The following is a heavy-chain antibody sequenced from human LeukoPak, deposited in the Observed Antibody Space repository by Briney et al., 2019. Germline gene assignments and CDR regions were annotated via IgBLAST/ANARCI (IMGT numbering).Heavy chain of an antibody. Sequence: PSETLSLTCTVSGGSISSYYWSWIRQPAGKGLEWIGRIYTSGSTNYNPSLKSRVTMSVDTSKNQFSLKLSSVTAADTAVYYCARAVVLRYFDWLEQAFDIWGQGTMVTVSS. D-gene: IGHD3-9*01. CDR3: ARAVVLRYFDWLEQAFDI. J-gene: IGHJ3*02. CDR1: GGSISSYY. V-gene: IGHV4-4*07. CDR2: IYTSGST.